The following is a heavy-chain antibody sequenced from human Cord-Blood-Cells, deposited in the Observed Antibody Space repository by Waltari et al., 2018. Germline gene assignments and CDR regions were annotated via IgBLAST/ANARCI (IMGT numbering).Heavy chain of an antibody. V-gene: IGHV3-33*01. J-gene: IGHJ4*02. CDR2: IGYDGSNK. Sequence: QVQLVESGGGVVQPGRSLRLSCAASGFTFSSYGLLWVRQAPGTGLEWVAVIGYDGSNKYYAVSVKGRFPIARDNSKNTLYLQMNSLGAEDTAVYYCARDPGGYSSSWYSYFDYGGQGTLVTVSS. CDR1: GFTFSSYG. CDR3: ARDPGGYSSSWYSYFDY. D-gene: IGHD6-13*01.